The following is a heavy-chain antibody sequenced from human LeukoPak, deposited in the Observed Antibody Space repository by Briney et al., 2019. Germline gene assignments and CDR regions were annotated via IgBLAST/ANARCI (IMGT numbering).Heavy chain of an antibody. J-gene: IGHJ3*02. V-gene: IGHV6-1*01. Sequence: SQTLSLTCAISGDSVSSNSAAWNWIRQSPSRGLEWLGRTYYRSKWYNDYAVSVKSRITINPDTSKNQFSLQLNSVTPEDTAVYYCARGALYSSGWYKENAFDIWGQGTMVTVSS. CDR2: TYYRSKWYN. CDR3: ARGALYSSGWYKENAFDI. D-gene: IGHD6-19*01. CDR1: GDSVSSNSAA.